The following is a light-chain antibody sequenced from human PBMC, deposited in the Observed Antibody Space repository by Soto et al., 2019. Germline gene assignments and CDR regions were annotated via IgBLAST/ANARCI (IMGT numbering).Light chain of an antibody. Sequence: EIVLTQSPGTLSLSPGERATLSCRASQSVSSSYLAWYQQTPGQAPSLLIYGASSRATVIPDRFSGSGSGTEVTLPISRLEPEDFAVYYCQQYGSSPPYTFGQGTKLEIK. J-gene: IGKJ2*01. CDR3: QQYGSSPPYT. CDR1: QSVSSSY. V-gene: IGKV3-20*01. CDR2: GAS.